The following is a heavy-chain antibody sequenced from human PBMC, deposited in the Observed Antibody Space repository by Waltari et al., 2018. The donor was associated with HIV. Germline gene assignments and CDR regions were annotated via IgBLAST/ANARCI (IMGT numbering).Heavy chain of an antibody. V-gene: IGHV1-8*01. CDR1: GYTFTSYD. D-gene: IGHD1-26*01. CDR3: ARVRRPSGSYYLSY. J-gene: IGHJ4*02. Sequence: QVQLEQSGAEVKKPGASVKVSCKASGYTFTSYDIFWVRQATGQGLEWMGWMNPHRGTTAYAQKFQGRVTMTRNTSITTVYMELSSLRSEDTAVYYCARVRRPSGSYYLSYWGQGTLVTVSS. CDR2: MNPHRGTT.